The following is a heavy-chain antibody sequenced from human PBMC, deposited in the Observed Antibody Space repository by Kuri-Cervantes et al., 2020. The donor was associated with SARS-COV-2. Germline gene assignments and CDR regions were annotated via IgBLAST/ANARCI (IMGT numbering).Heavy chain of an antibody. Sequence: ASVKVSCKVSGYTLTELSMHWVRQAPGKGLEWMGGFDPEDGETIYAQKFQGRVTMTEDTSTDTAYMELSSLRSEDTAVYYRATVHTLYYAHYFDYWGQGTLVTVSS. D-gene: IGHD2-2*01. V-gene: IGHV1-24*01. CDR1: GYTLTELS. CDR3: ATVHTLYYAHYFDY. CDR2: FDPEDGET. J-gene: IGHJ4*02.